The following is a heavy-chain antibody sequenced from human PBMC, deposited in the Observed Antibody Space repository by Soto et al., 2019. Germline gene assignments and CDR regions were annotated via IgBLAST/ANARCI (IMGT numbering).Heavy chain of an antibody. V-gene: IGHV3-64*04. CDR2: ISSNGGST. CDR1: GFTFSSYA. J-gene: IGHJ4*02. Sequence: GSLRLSCSASGFTFSSYAMHWVRQAPGKGLEYVSAISSNGGSTHYAQKFQGRVTMTRDTSTSTVYMELSSLRSDDTAVYHCARAAGYNYGYPPDYWGLGTLVTVSS. D-gene: IGHD5-18*01. CDR3: ARAAGYNYGYPPDY.